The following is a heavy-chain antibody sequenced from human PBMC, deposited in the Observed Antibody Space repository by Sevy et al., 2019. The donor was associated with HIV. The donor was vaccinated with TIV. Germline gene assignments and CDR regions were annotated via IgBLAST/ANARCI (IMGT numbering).Heavy chain of an antibody. V-gene: IGHV3-66*01. CDR1: GFSVNSNY. D-gene: IGHD5-18*01. CDR2: IYSDETT. J-gene: IGHJ4*02. Sequence: GGSLRLSCAASGFSVNSNYMTWVRQAPGKGLEGVSVIYSDETTYHADSVKDRFTISRDNSKNMLYLQMSGLRAEDTAIYYCARGKSGYGYALNYWGQRTLVTVSS. CDR3: ARGKSGYGYALNY.